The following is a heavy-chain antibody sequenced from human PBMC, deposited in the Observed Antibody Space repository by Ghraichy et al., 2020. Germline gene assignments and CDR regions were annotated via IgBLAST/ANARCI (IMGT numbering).Heavy chain of an antibody. D-gene: IGHD4-17*01. Sequence: GGSLRLSCAASGFTFGSYAMTWVREAPGKGLEWVSALTGGGSGTYYADSVKGRFTISRDNSRNTLYLQMNSLRAEDTARYYCAKDSTLTTYRALSDFASWGQGTLVTVSS. V-gene: IGHV3-23*01. J-gene: IGHJ4*02. CDR3: AKDSTLTTYRALSDFAS. CDR2: LTGGGSGT. CDR1: GFTFGSYA.